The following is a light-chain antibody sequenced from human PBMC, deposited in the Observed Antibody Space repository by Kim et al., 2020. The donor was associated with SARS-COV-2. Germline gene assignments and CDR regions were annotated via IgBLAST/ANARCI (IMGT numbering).Light chain of an antibody. Sequence: SPGDRATLSCRASQSVRSYFLAWYQQQPGQPPRLLIYGTSTRATGIPDRFSGSGSGTDFTLTITRLEPEDLAVYYCQQYATSPRTFGQGTKVDIK. V-gene: IGKV3-20*01. J-gene: IGKJ1*01. CDR1: QSVRSYF. CDR2: GTS. CDR3: QQYATSPRT.